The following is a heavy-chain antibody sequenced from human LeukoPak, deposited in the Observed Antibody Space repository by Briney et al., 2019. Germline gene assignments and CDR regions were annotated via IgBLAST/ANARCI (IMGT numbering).Heavy chain of an antibody. J-gene: IGHJ4*02. CDR1: GGSISSSSYY. CDR3: AILNGGDYDTVNDY. D-gene: IGHD3-22*01. V-gene: IGHV4-39*01. CDR2: IYYSGST. Sequence: KSSETLSLTCTVSGGSISSSSYYWGWIRQPPGKGLEWIGSIYYSGSTYYNPSLKSRVTISVDTSKNQFSLKLSSVTAADTAVYYCAILNGGDYDTVNDYWGQGTLVTVSS.